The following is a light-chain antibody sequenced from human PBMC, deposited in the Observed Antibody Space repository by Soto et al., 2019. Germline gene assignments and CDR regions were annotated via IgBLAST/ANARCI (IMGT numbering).Light chain of an antibody. Sequence: DIVMTQSPLSLPVTPGEPASISCRSSQSLLHSNGYNYLDWYLQKPGQSPQLLIYLGSNRASGVPDRLSGSGSGTDFTLKISRVEAEDVGVYYCMQALPTRFPVGPGTKVDIX. CDR2: LGS. J-gene: IGKJ3*01. CDR1: QSLLHSNGYNY. V-gene: IGKV2-28*01. CDR3: MQALPTRFP.